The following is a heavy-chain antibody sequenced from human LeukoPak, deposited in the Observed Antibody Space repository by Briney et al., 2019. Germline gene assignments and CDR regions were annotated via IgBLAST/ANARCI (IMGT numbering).Heavy chain of an antibody. D-gene: IGHD4-17*01. CDR3: ARHVDGDYMNFDY. CDR2: IDPSDSYT. CDR1: GYTFTSYW. Sequence: KVSCKASGYTFTSYWISWVRQMPGKGLEWMGRIDPSDSYTNYSPSFQGHVTISADKSISTAYLQWSSLKASDTAMYYCARHVDGDYMNFDYWGQGTLVTVSS. V-gene: IGHV5-10-1*01. J-gene: IGHJ4*02.